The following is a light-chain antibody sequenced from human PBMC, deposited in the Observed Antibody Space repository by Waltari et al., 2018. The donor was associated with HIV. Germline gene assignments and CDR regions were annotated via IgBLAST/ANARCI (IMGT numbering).Light chain of an antibody. CDR3: AAWDNSLSAWV. J-gene: IGLJ3*02. Sequence: QSVLTQPPSASGTPGQRVSTSCSGSSSNIGSNYVYWYQQLPGTAPKRLMCGNHERPSGVTDRFSGSKSGTSASLAISRVRSDDEAVYYCAAWDNSLSAWVFGGGTKLTVL. CDR2: GNH. CDR1: SSNIGSNY. V-gene: IGLV1-47*01.